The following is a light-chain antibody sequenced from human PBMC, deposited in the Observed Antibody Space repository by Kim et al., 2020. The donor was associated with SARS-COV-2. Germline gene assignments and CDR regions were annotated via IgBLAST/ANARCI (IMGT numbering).Light chain of an antibody. CDR1: NSDIGGYNL. CDR2: DVT. CDR3: SSYTSSKTWV. J-gene: IGLJ3*02. V-gene: IGLV2-14*03. Sequence: GQSITIACTGNNSDIGGYNLVSWYQQHPGKAPQLMIYDVTKRPSGVSNRFSGSKSGNTASLTISGLQAEDEADYYCSSYTSSKTWVFGGGTQLTVL.